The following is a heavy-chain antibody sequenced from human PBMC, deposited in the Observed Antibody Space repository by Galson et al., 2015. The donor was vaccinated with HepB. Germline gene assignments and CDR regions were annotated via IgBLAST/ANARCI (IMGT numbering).Heavy chain of an antibody. Sequence: SVKVSCKASGGTFSSYAISWVRQAPGRGLEWMGRIIPILGIANYAQKFQGRVTITADKSTSTAYMELSSLRSEDTAVYYCARHSGSYGDYYYYYGMDVWGQGTTVTVSS. D-gene: IGHD4-17*01. V-gene: IGHV1-69*04. CDR2: IIPILGIA. CDR1: GGTFSSYA. CDR3: ARHSGSYGDYYYYYGMDV. J-gene: IGHJ6*02.